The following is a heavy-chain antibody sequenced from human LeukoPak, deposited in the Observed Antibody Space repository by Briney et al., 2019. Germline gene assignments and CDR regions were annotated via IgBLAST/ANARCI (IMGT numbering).Heavy chain of an antibody. V-gene: IGHV3-7*03. D-gene: IGHD1-26*01. CDR3: ARAESWDPFDY. J-gene: IGHJ4*02. CDR2: IKQDGSEK. Sequence: GGSLRLSCAASGFTFSSYAMHWVRQAPGKGLEWVANIKQDGSEKYYVDSVKGRFTISRDNAKNSLYLQMNSLRAEDTAVYYCARAESWDPFDYWGQGTLVTVSS. CDR1: GFTFSSYA.